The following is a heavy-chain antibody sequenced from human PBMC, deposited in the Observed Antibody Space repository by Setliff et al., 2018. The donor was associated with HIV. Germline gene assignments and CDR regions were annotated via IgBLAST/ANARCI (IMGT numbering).Heavy chain of an antibody. V-gene: IGHV1-69*13. J-gene: IGHJ6*02. CDR1: GGSLRSLS. CDR3: ASLRGEEAGNFYYFYFGLDV. D-gene: IGHD2-21*02. Sequence: SVKVSCKASGGSLRSLSINWGRQAPGQGLEWMAGTIPKFGTSNYAHKFQGRMTITADESTSTAYMELTGLRSEDTAVYYCASLRGEEAGNFYYFYFGLDVWGQGTTVTVSS. CDR2: TIPKFGTS.